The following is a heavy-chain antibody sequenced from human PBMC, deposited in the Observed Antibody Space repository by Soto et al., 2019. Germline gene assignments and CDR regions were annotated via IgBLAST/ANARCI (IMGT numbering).Heavy chain of an antibody. D-gene: IGHD3-9*01. CDR3: VREDILGVRSFDY. V-gene: IGHV3-48*02. CDR1: GFTFSGYS. J-gene: IGHJ4*02. CDR2: ISSGSKTI. Sequence: GGSLRLSCAASGFTFSGYSVNWVRQAPGKGLEWVSYISSGSKTIYYAESVKGRFTVSRDNARNSQYLRMNSLRDEDTAVYYCVREDILGVRSFDYWGQGTLVTVSS.